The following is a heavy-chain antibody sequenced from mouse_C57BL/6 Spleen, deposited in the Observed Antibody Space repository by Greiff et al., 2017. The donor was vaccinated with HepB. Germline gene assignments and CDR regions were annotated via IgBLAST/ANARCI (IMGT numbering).Heavy chain of an antibody. CDR2: INPSNGGT. Sequence: QVQLKQPGTELVKPGASVKLSCKASGYTFTSYWMHWVKQRPGQGLEWIGNINPSNGGTNYNEKFKSKATLTVDKSSSTAYMQLSSLTSEDSAVYYCAREIYDGYYVPAYWGQGTLVTVSA. J-gene: IGHJ3*01. CDR1: GYTFTSYW. D-gene: IGHD2-3*01. CDR3: AREIYDGYYVPAY. V-gene: IGHV1-53*01.